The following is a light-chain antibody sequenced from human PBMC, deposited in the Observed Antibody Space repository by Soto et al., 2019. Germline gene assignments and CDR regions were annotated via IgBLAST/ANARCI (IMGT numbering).Light chain of an antibody. CDR2: GAS. CDR1: QSVSRTY. Sequence: EMVLTQSPGTLSLSPGERATLSCRASQSVSRTYLAWYQQKPGQAPRLLIYGASSRATGIPDRFSGSGSGTDFTLTISRLEPEDFAVYYCQQYGSSGTFGQGTKVDIK. J-gene: IGKJ1*01. V-gene: IGKV3-20*01. CDR3: QQYGSSGT.